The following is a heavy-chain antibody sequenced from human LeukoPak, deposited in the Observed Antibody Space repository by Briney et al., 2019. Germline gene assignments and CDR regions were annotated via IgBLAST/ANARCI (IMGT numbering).Heavy chain of an antibody. CDR3: AKEDVTMVTPDY. V-gene: IGHV3-30*18. D-gene: IGHD5-18*01. Sequence: GGSLRLSCAGSEFIFSTYGMHWVRQAPGKGLEWVAVISNDGNIKFYADSVRGRFTISRDNSKNTLYLQMNSLTPEDTAVYYCAKEDVTMVTPDYWGQGTLVTVSS. CDR1: EFIFSTYG. CDR2: ISNDGNIK. J-gene: IGHJ4*02.